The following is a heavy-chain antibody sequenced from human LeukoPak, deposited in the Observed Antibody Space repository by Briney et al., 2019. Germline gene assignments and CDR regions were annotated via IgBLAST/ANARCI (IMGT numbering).Heavy chain of an antibody. Sequence: ASVKVSCKASGYTFTGYYMHWVRQAPGQGLEWMGWINPNSGGTNYAQKFQGRVTMTRDTSISTAYMELSRLRPDDTAVYYCARWGRVVTMVRGVHNWFDPWGQGTLVTVSS. D-gene: IGHD3-10*01. CDR3: ARWGRVVTMVRGVHNWFDP. J-gene: IGHJ5*02. CDR2: INPNSGGT. CDR1: GYTFTGYY. V-gene: IGHV1-2*02.